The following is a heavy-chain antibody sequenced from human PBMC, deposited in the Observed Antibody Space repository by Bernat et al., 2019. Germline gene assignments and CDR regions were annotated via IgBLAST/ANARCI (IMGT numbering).Heavy chain of an antibody. CDR2: IYHSGST. CDR1: GYSISSGYY. Sequence: QVQLQESGSGLVKPLETLSLTFAVSGYSISSGYYWGWIRQPPGKGLEWIGSIYHSGSTYYNPSLKSRVTISVDTSKNQFSLKLSSVTAADTAVYYCARDLNDNPYSSGWYGYWGQGTLVTVSS. V-gene: IGHV4-38-2*02. D-gene: IGHD6-19*01. CDR3: ARDLNDNPYSSGWYGY. J-gene: IGHJ4*02.